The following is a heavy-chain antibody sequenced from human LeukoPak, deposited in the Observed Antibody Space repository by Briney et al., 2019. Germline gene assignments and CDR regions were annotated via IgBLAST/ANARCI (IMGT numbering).Heavy chain of an antibody. J-gene: IGHJ6*02. CDR2: IYYSGST. CDR3: ARHSTLYFYYGMDV. Sequence: SETLSLTCTVSGGSISSYYWSWIRQPPGKGLEWIGYIYYSGSTNYNPSLKSRVTISVDTSKNQFSLRLGSVTAADTAVYYCARHSTLYFYYGMDVWGQGTTVTVSS. V-gene: IGHV4-59*08. CDR1: GGSISSYY.